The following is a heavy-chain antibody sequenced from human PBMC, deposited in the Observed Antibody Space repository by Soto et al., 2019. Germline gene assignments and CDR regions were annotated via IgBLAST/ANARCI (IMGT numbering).Heavy chain of an antibody. CDR1: GGSLSTAGYY. V-gene: IGHV4-31*03. J-gene: IGHJ4*02. CDR3: ARGMIVRGVLPGDLDV. D-gene: IGHD3-10*02. CDR2: ILYNGST. Sequence: QVQLQESGPGLVKPSQTLSLTCTVSGGSLSTAGYYWSWIRQHPGKGLEWLGYILYNGSTHYNSSIMTRISLLKDLSNIPGSLKLTSLTAAEPAVCHCARGMIVRGVLPGDLDVGGQGDVVTVSS.